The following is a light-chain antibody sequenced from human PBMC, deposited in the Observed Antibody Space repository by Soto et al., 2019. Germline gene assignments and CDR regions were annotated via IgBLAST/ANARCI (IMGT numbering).Light chain of an antibody. V-gene: IGKV3-15*01. CDR2: GAS. Sequence: EIVMTQSPATLSVPPGERATLSCRASQSVSTNFAWYQQKPGQAPRLLIYGASTRATAVPARFTASGSGTEFTLTISSLQSEDFAVYYCLQYGSSPFTFGPGTKVDVK. J-gene: IGKJ3*01. CDR1: QSVSTN. CDR3: LQYGSSPFT.